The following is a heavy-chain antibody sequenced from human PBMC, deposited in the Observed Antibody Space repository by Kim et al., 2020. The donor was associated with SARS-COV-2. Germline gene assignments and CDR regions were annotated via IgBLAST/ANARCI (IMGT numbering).Heavy chain of an antibody. Sequence: DSVKGRFTITGDNAKNSLYRQMNSLNDEDTAVYYCARAQTDYGDYVPDYWGQGTLVTVSS. V-gene: IGHV3-48*02. D-gene: IGHD4-17*01. J-gene: IGHJ4*02. CDR3: ARAQTDYGDYVPDY.